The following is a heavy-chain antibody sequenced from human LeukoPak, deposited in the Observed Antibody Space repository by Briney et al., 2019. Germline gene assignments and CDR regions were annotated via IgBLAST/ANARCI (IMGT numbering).Heavy chain of an antibody. Sequence: GASVKVSCKASGGTFSSYAISWVRQAPGQGLEWMGGIIPIFGTANYAQKFQSRVTITADKSTSTAYMELCSLRSEDTAVYYCARVATVAVFDYWGQGTLVTVSS. J-gene: IGHJ4*02. CDR3: ARVATVAVFDY. CDR1: GGTFSSYA. V-gene: IGHV1-69*06. CDR2: IIPIFGTA. D-gene: IGHD6-19*01.